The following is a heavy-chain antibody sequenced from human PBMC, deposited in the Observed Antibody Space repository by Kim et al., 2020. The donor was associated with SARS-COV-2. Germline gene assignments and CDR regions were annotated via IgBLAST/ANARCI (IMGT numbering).Heavy chain of an antibody. CDR1: GYSISSRSYY. CDR2: IYYSGST. D-gene: IGHD3-22*01. V-gene: IGHV4-31*03. CDR3: ATVITPGAYIDS. Sequence: SETLSLTCTVSGYSISSRSYYWTWIRQHPEKGLEWIVYIYYSGSTYSNPSLKSRVIVSVDTSKNQFSLKLSSVTAADTAVYYCATVITPGAYIDSWGQGTLVTVS. J-gene: IGHJ4*02.